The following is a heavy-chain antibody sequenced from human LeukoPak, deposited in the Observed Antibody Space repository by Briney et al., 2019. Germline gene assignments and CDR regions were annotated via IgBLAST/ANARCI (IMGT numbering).Heavy chain of an antibody. J-gene: IGHJ5*02. Sequence: GGSLRLSCAASGFTFSSYDMNWVRHATGKGLEWVSAIGTAGDTYYPGSVKGRFTISRENAKNSLYLQMNSLRAGDTAVYYCARAKNYYGSGSYYGDNWFDPWGQGTLVTVSS. CDR3: ARAKNYYGSGSYYGDNWFDP. CDR2: IGTAGDT. D-gene: IGHD3-10*01. V-gene: IGHV3-13*01. CDR1: GFTFSSYD.